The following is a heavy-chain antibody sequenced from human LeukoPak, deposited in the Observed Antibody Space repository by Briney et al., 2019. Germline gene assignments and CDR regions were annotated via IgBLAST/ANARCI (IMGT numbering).Heavy chain of an antibody. J-gene: IGHJ6*04. Sequence: PSETLSLTCTVSGGSVSGGSYYWTWIRQPPGKGLEWTGYISYSGTTNYNPSLESRVTISLDTSKDQFSLTLTSLTAADTAVYYCARDTVRVAGSYYYYYGMDVWGKGTTVTVSS. V-gene: IGHV4-61*01. D-gene: IGHD6-19*01. CDR1: GGSVSGGSYY. CDR3: ARDTVRVAGSYYYYYGMDV. CDR2: ISYSGTT.